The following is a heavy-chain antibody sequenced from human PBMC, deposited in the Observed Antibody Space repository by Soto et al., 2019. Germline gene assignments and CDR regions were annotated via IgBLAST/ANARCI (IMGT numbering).Heavy chain of an antibody. CDR1: GFTVSSNY. CDR3: ARDPCNYYDSSGYCLDAFDI. D-gene: IGHD3-22*01. V-gene: IGHV3-53*01. CDR2: IYSGGST. Sequence: GGSLRLSCAASGFTVSSNYMSWVRQAPGKGLEWVSVIYSGGSTYYADSVKGRFTIPRDNSKNTLYLQMNSPRAEDTAVYYCARDPCNYYDSSGYCLDAFDIWGQGTMVTVSS. J-gene: IGHJ3*02.